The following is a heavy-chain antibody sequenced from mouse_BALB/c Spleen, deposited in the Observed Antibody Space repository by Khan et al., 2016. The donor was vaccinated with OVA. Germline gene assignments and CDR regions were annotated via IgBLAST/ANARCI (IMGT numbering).Heavy chain of an antibody. CDR2: IWSAGST. V-gene: IGHV2-2*02. CDR3: ARRGYDYGRGALFAY. Sequence: QVQLKQSGPGLVQPSQSLSITCTVSGFLLTNYSVHWVRQSPGKGLEWLGVIWSAGSTDYNAAFISRLTIRKDNSRSQVFFKMNSLQPNDTAIYYCARRGYDYGRGALFAYWGQGTLVTVSA. J-gene: IGHJ3*01. D-gene: IGHD2-4*01. CDR1: GFLLTNYS.